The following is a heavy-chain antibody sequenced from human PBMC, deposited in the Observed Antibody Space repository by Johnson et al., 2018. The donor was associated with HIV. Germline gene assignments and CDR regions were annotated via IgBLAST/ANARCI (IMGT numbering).Heavy chain of an antibody. CDR2: ISYDGSNK. V-gene: IGHV3-30*14. CDR1: GFTFSSYA. J-gene: IGHJ3*01. Sequence: QVQLVESGGGVVQPGRSLRLSCAASGFTFSSYAMHWVRQAPGKGLEWVAVISYDGSNKYYADSVKVRFTISRDNSKNTLYLQMNSLRAEDTAVYFCARGCRDGYTCDVFDVWGQGTRVTVSS. D-gene: IGHD5-24*01. CDR3: ARGCRDGYTCDVFDV.